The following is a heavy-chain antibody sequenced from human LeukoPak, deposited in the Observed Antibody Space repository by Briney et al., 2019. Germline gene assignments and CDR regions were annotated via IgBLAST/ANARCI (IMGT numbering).Heavy chain of an antibody. D-gene: IGHD3-16*01. V-gene: IGHV4-34*01. Sequence: SETLSLTCAVYGGSFIGYYWGWIRQPPGKGLEWIGEINHSGSTNYNPSLKSRVAISVDTSKNQFSLKLSSVTAADTAVYYCARAYARFYVWRRLDRSLYDYWGQGTLVTVSS. CDR1: GGSFIGYY. J-gene: IGHJ4*02. CDR2: INHSGST. CDR3: ARAYARFYVWRRLDRSLYDY.